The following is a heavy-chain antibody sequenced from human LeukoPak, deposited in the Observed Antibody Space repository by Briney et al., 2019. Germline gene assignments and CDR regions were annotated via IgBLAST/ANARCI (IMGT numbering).Heavy chain of an antibody. Sequence: PGGSLRLSCAASGFTFSSYSMNWVRQAPGKGLEWVSYISSSSSTIYYADSVKGRFTISRDNAKNSLYLQMNSLRAEDTAVYYCARDVVPAAIPYGMDVWGQGTTVTVSS. CDR1: GFTFSSYS. CDR2: ISSSSSTI. D-gene: IGHD2-2*01. V-gene: IGHV3-48*04. J-gene: IGHJ6*02. CDR3: ARDVVPAAIPYGMDV.